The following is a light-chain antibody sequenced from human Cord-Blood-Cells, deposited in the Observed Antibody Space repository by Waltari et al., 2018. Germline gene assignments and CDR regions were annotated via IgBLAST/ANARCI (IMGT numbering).Light chain of an antibody. CDR2: AAS. J-gene: IGKJ4*01. CDR1: QSISSY. V-gene: IGKV1-39*01. CDR3: QQSYSTPPT. Sequence: MTQSPSSLSASVGDRVTITCRASQSISSYLNWYQQKPGKAPKLLIYAASSLQSGVPSRFSGSGSGTDFTLTISSLQPEDFATYYCQQSYSTPPTFGGGPRWRSN.